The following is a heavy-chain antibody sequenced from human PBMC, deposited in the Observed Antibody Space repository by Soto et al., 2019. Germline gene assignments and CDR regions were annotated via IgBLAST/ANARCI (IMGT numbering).Heavy chain of an antibody. V-gene: IGHV3-23*01. J-gene: IGHJ1*01. CDR2: ISGSGGST. D-gene: IGHD6-19*01. CDR3: AKPSPPRQWLVRRALSAEYFQH. Sequence: HPGGSLRLSCAASGFAFSSYAMSWVRQAPGKGLEWVSAISGSGGSTYYADSVKGRFTISRDNSKNTLYLQMNSLRAEDTAVYYCAKPSPPRQWLVRRALSAEYFQHWGQGTLVTVSS. CDR1: GFAFSSYA.